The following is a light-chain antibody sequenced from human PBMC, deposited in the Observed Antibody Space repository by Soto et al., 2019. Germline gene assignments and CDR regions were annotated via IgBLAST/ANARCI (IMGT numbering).Light chain of an antibody. CDR2: EVR. CDR3: SSYTTTSTLV. V-gene: IGLV2-14*01. Sequence: QSVLTQPASVSGSPGQSITISRTGTNRDVGSYNLVSWYQQRPGEAPKLIISEVRNRPSGISCRFIGSKSGNTASLTISGLQAEDEADYYCSSYTTTSTLVFGGGTKVTVL. J-gene: IGLJ3*02. CDR1: NRDVGSYNL.